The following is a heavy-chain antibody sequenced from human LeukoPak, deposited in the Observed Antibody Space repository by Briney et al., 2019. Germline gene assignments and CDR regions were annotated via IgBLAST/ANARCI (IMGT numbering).Heavy chain of an antibody. D-gene: IGHD2-2*02. Sequence: SVKGRFTLSRDNAKNSLYLQMNSLRAEDTAVYYCVSEDCSGSSCSTHFHYWGQGTLVTVSS. V-gene: IGHV3-21*01. J-gene: IGHJ4*02. CDR3: VSEDCSGSSCSTHFHY.